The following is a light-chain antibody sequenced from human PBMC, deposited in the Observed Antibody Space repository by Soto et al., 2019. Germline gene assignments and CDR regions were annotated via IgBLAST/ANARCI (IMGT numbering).Light chain of an antibody. V-gene: IGLV4-69*01. CDR1: SGHSSYT. Sequence: QLVLTQSPSASASLGASVKLTCTLSSGHSSYTIAWHQQQPDKGPRYLMNLDSDGSHYKGDGIPDRFSGSSSGAERYLTISSLQSEDEADYCCQTWATGPDWVFGGGTKLTVL. J-gene: IGLJ3*02. CDR3: QTWATGPDWV. CDR2: LDSDGSH.